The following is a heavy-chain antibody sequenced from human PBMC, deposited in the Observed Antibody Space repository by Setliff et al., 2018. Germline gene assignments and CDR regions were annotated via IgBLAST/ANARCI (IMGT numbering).Heavy chain of an antibody. Sequence: SETLSLTCTVSGYSISSGYYWGWIRQPPGKGLEWVGSIYHSGSTYYNPSLKSRVTMSLDKSKNQFSLKLSSVTAADSAVYFCARGKDYYDSSGYGRGDFDYWGQGTLVTVSS. V-gene: IGHV4-38-2*02. D-gene: IGHD3-22*01. CDR3: ARGKDYYDSSGYGRGDFDY. J-gene: IGHJ4*02. CDR2: IYHSGST. CDR1: GYSISSGYY.